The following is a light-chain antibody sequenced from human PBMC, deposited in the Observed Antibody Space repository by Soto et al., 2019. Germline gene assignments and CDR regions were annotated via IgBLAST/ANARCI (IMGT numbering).Light chain of an antibody. CDR1: ESVSSK. J-gene: IGKJ1*01. CDR3: QQYNNWPPWT. CDR2: GAS. V-gene: IGKV3-15*01. Sequence: VMTQAPATLSVSPGERATLSCRASESVSSKLAWYQQKPGQAPRLLIDGASTRATGIPARFSGSGSGTEFTLTICGLQSEDFAVYYCQQYNNWPPWTFGQGTKADIK.